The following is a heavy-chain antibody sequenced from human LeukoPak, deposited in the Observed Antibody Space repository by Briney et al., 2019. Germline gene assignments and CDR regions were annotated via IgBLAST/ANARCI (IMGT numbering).Heavy chain of an antibody. CDR3: AKDEGTTDFKYYYDSSGYYF. CDR2: ISGSGGST. J-gene: IGHJ4*02. D-gene: IGHD3-22*01. CDR1: GFTFSSYA. Sequence: GGSLRLSCAASGFTFSSYAMSWVRQAPGKGLEWVSAISGSGGSTYYADSVKGRFTISRDNSKNTLYLQMNSLRAEDTAVYYCAKDEGTTDFKYYYDSSGYYFGGQGTLVTVSS. V-gene: IGHV3-23*01.